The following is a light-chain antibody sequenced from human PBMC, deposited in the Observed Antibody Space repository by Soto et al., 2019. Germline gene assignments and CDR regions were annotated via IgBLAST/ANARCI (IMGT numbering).Light chain of an antibody. CDR1: SSDVGGYNY. CDR3: SSYTSSSTVV. Sequence: QSALTQPASVSGSPGQSITISCTGTSSDVGGYNYVSWFQQNPGKAPKLMIYEVISRPSGVSDRFSGSKSGNTASLTISGLRAEDEADYYCSSYTSSSTVVFGGGTQLTVL. V-gene: IGLV2-14*01. J-gene: IGLJ2*01. CDR2: EVI.